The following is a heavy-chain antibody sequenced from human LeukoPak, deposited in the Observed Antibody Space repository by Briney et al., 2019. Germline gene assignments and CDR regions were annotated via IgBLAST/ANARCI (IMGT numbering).Heavy chain of an antibody. Sequence: PSETLSLTCAVYGGSFSGYYWSWIRQPPGKGLEWIGEINHSGSTNYNPSLKSRVTISADTSKNQFSLKLSSVTAADTAGYYCARDKEQEERDYYDSSGYYYYWGQGTLVTVSS. CDR3: ARDKEQEERDYYDSSGYYYY. V-gene: IGHV4-34*01. D-gene: IGHD3-22*01. J-gene: IGHJ4*02. CDR2: INHSGST. CDR1: GGSFSGYY.